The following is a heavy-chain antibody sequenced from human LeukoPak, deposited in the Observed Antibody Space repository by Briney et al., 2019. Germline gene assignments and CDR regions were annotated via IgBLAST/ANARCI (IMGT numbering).Heavy chain of an antibody. V-gene: IGHV3-23*05. J-gene: IGHJ4*02. D-gene: IGHD3-3*01. CDR2: IGGSNSHT. CDR1: GFDFSNYA. Sequence: GGSLRLSCAASGFDFSNYAMTWVRQAPGKGLEWVSGIGGSNSHTYYADFVKGRFTMSRDNSKNTLYLEMNSLRAEDTAVYYCAKGSTIFGVVIGDRGGYIDYWGQGTLVTVSS. CDR3: AKGSTIFGVVIGDRGGYIDY.